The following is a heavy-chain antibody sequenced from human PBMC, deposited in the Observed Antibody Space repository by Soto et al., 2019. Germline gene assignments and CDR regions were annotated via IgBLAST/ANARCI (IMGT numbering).Heavy chain of an antibody. CDR3: AKDPGVVGNGSQGNCFVP. J-gene: IGHJ5*02. Sequence: QVQLVESGGGVVQPGKSLRLSCAASGFTFSSYGMHWVRQAPGKGLEWVALISYDGSNKYYGDSVKGRFTISRDNSKSTLYLELNSLRAEDTAVYYCAKDPGVVGNGSQGNCFVPWGQGTLVTVSS. D-gene: IGHD6-19*01. CDR2: ISYDGSNK. V-gene: IGHV3-30*18. CDR1: GFTFSSYG.